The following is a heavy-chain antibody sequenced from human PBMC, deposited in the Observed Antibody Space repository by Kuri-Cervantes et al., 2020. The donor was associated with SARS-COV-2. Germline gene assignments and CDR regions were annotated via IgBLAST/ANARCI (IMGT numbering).Heavy chain of an antibody. J-gene: IGHJ5*02. CDR3: ARRQPTVFGAADWFDP. CDR2: IYYSGST. D-gene: IGHD3-3*01. Sequence: ESLKISCTVSGGSISSYYWDWIRQPPGKGLEWIGSIYYSGSTYNNPSLKSRVTISADTSKNQFSLRLRSVTAADTAVYYCARRQPTVFGAADWFDPWGRGTLVTVSS. V-gene: IGHV4-39*01. CDR1: GGSISSYY.